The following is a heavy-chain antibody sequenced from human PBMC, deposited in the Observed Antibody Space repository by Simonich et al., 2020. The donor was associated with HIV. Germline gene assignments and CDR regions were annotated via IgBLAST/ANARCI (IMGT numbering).Heavy chain of an antibody. CDR3: AKDQLGTDGFDI. Sequence: EVQLLESGGGLVQPGGSLRLSCAGSGFTFSNYAMTWVRQAPGKGREGGSGIGMRDTTYYADSVMGRFIISRDKSKNTLYLQMDSLRAGDTALYYCAKDQLGTDGFDIWGQGTMVTVSS. CDR2: IGMRDTT. D-gene: IGHD7-27*01. V-gene: IGHV3-23*01. J-gene: IGHJ3*02. CDR1: GFTFSNYA.